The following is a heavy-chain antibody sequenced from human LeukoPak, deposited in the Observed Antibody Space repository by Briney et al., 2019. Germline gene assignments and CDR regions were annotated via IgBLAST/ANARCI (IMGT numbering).Heavy chain of an antibody. J-gene: IGHJ4*02. CDR3: ASRHDY. CDR1: GYKFTDYD. CDR2: MNPKSGNT. Sequence: ASVKVSRKASGYKFTDYDINWVRQASGQGLEWMGWMNPKSGNTGYAQKFQGRVTMTRDTSINTAYMELSSLRSDDTAVYYCASRHDYWGQGTLVTVSS. V-gene: IGHV1-8*01.